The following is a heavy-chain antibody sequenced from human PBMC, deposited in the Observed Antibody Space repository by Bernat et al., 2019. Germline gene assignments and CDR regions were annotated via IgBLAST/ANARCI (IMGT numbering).Heavy chain of an antibody. CDR1: GYSISSGYY. J-gene: IGHJ5*02. CDR2: IYHSGST. Sequence: QVQLQESGPGLVKPSETLSLTCAVSGYSISSGYYWGWIRQPPGKGLEWIGSIYHSGSTYYNQSLKSRVTISVDTSKNQFSLKLSSVTAAGTAVYYCARDQGSSWYKKYNWFDPWGQGTLVTVSS. V-gene: IGHV4-38-2*02. D-gene: IGHD6-13*01. CDR3: ARDQGSSWYKKYNWFDP.